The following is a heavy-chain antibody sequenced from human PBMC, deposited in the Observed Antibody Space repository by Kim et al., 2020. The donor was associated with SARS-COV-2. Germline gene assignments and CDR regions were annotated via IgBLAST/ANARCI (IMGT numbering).Heavy chain of an antibody. V-gene: IGHV3-23*01. J-gene: IGHJ6*03. D-gene: IGHD3-3*01. CDR3: AKAPSGTIFHYMDV. Sequence: ADSVKGRFTIARDNSKNPLYLQMNSLRAEDTAVYYCAKAPSGTIFHYMDVWGKGTTVTVSS.